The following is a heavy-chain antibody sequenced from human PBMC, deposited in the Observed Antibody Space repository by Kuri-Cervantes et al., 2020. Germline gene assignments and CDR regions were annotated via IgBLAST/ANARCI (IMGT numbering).Heavy chain of an antibody. CDR2: INPSGGST. D-gene: IGHD1-14*01. Sequence: ASVKVSCKSSGYTLSGYQLHWVRQAPGQGLEWMGIINPSGGSTSYAQKFQGRVTMTRDTSTSTVYMELSSLRSEDTAVYYCASGHLIGPEVYWGQGTLVTVSS. V-gene: IGHV1-46*01. CDR1: GYTLSGYQ. CDR3: ASGHLIGPEVY. J-gene: IGHJ4*02.